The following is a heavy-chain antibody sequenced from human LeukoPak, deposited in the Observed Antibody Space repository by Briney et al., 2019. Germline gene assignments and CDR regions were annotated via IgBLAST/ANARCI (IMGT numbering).Heavy chain of an antibody. CDR3: ARDGDDYGDYVFDY. CDR2: IYYSGST. Sequence: PSETLSLTCTVSGGSISSYFWSWIRQPPGKGLEWIGYIYYSGSTNYNPSLKSRVTISVDTSKNQFSLKLSSVTAADTAVYYCARDGDDYGDYVFDYWGRGILVTVSS. D-gene: IGHD4-17*01. CDR1: GGSISSYF. V-gene: IGHV4-59*01. J-gene: IGHJ4*02.